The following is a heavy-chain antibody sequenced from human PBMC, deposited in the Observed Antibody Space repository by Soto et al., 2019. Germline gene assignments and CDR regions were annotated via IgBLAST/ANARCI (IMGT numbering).Heavy chain of an antibody. CDR3: ARTMTTVAEKYYCGMDV. D-gene: IGHD4-4*01. CDR1: GYSISSSNW. V-gene: IGHV4-28*01. J-gene: IGHJ6*02. CDR2: IYYSGST. Sequence: SETLSLTCAVSGYSISSSNWWGWIRQPPGKGLEWIGYIYYSGSTYYNPSLKSRVTMSVDTSKNQFSLKLSSVTAVDTAVYYCARTMTTVAEKYYCGMDVWGQGTTVTVSS.